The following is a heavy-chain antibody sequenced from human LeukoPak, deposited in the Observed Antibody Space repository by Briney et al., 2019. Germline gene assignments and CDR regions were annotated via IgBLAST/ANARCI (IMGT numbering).Heavy chain of an antibody. CDR2: FDPEDGET. CDR3: ATYCSSTSCYASFDY. J-gene: IGHJ4*02. Sequence: ASVKVSCKVSGYTLAELSMHWVRQAPGKGLEWMGGFDPEDGETIYAQKFQGRVTMTEDTSTDTAYMELSSLRSEDTAVYYCATYCSSTSCYASFDYWGQGTLVTVSS. V-gene: IGHV1-24*01. D-gene: IGHD2-2*01. CDR1: GYTLAELS.